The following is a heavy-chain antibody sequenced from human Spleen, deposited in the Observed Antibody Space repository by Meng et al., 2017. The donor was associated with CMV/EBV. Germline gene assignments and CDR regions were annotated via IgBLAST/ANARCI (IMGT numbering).Heavy chain of an antibody. CDR2: IYSGGST. Sequence: GGSLRLSCAASGLTVSSNYMSWVRQAPGKGLEWVSIIYSGGSTYYADSVKGRFTISRDNSKNTLYLQMGSLRVEDTAVYYCARDSGHGLDVWGRGTTVTVSS. CDR1: GLTVSSNY. J-gene: IGHJ6*02. V-gene: IGHV3-53*01. CDR3: ARDSGHGLDV.